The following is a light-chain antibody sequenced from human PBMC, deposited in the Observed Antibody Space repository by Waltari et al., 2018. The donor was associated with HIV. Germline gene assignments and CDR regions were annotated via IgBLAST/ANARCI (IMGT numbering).Light chain of an antibody. V-gene: IGLV2-14*01. CDR3: SSYTSSSTPYV. CDR1: SRDVGGYNY. J-gene: IGLJ1*01. Sequence: QSALTQPASVSGSPGQSITIPCTGTSRDVGGYNYVSWYQQHPGKAPKLMIYEVSNRPSGVSNRFSGSKSGNTASLTISGLQAEDEADYYCSSYTSSSTPYVFGTGTKVNVL. CDR2: EVS.